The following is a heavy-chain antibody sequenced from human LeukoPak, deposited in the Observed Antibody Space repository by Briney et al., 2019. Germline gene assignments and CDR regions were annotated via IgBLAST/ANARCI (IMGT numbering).Heavy chain of an antibody. V-gene: IGHV5-51*01. D-gene: IGHD3-22*01. Sequence: GASLKISCKGSGYSFTSYWLGWVRQMPGKGLELMGIIHPGDSDTRYSPSLQGQVTISADKSISTAYLQWSSLKASDTAMYYCARLLHYDSSGYYYLDYWGQGTLVTVSS. J-gene: IGHJ4*02. CDR2: IHPGDSDT. CDR1: GYSFTSYW. CDR3: ARLLHYDSSGYYYLDY.